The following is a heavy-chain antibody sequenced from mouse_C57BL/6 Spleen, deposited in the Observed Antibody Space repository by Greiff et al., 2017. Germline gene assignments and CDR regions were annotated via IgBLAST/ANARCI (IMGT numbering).Heavy chain of an antibody. J-gene: IGHJ4*01. CDR3: ASVDDYDHYYAMDY. CDR1: GYSFTGYF. Sequence: EVQLQQSGPELVKPGDSVKISCKASGYSFTGYFMNWVMQSHGKSLEWIGRINPYNGDTFYNQKFKGKATLTVDKSSSTAHMELRSLTSEDSAVYDCASVDDYDHYYAMDYWGQGTSVTVSS. CDR2: INPYNGDT. D-gene: IGHD2-4*01. V-gene: IGHV1-20*01.